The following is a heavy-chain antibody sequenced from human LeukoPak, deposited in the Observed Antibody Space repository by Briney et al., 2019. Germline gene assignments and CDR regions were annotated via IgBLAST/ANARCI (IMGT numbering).Heavy chain of an antibody. J-gene: IGHJ4*02. CDR3: ARGPPY. Sequence: PSETLPLTCTVSGGSISSSSYYWGWIRQPPGKGLEWIGSIYYSGCTYYNPSLNSRVTISVITSKNLLFRRLSSVAAAVSSCDYCARGPPYWGQGTLVTVSS. CDR1: GGSISSSSYY. CDR2: IYYSGCT. V-gene: IGHV4-39*01.